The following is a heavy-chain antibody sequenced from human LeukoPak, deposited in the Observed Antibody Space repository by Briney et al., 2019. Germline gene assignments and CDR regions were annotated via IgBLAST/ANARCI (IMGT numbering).Heavy chain of an antibody. CDR3: SKEADVAGATWNIDS. V-gene: IGHV3-20*04. CDR2: INWNGGST. D-gene: IGHD1/OR15-1a*01. CDR1: GFTFDDYG. Sequence: PGGSLRLSCAASGFTFDDYGMSWVRQAPGKGLEWVSGINWNGGSTGYADSVKGRFTISRDNAKNSLYLQMSSLRAEDTAVYYCSKEADVAGATWNIDSWGQGTLVTVSS. J-gene: IGHJ4*02.